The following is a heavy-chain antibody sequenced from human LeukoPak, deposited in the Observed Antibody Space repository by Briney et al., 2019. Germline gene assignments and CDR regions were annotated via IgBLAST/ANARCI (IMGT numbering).Heavy chain of an antibody. V-gene: IGHV4-38-2*01. CDR1: GYSISSGYY. Sequence: SETLSLTCAVSGYSISSGYYWGWIRQPPGKGLEWIGSIYQSGSAYYNPSLKSRVTISLDMSKNHFSLKLSSVTAADTAVYFCARRYTSGWFFDYWGQGTLVTVSS. CDR3: ARRYTSGWFFDY. D-gene: IGHD6-19*01. J-gene: IGHJ4*02. CDR2: IYQSGSA.